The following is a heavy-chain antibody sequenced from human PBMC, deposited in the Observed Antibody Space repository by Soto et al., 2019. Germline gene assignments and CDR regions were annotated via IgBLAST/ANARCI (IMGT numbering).Heavy chain of an antibody. CDR1: GFTFSIYA. D-gene: IGHD3-22*01. J-gene: IGHJ4*02. Sequence: HPGGSLRLSCAASGFTFSIYAMTWVRQSPGKGLEWVSSMSRTGDNTYYADSVKGRFTISRDNSKNTLYLQMNSLRAEDTAIYYCAKDQSNSNPLYYFDFWGPGTMVTVYS. CDR3: AKDQSNSNPLYYFDF. V-gene: IGHV3-23*01. CDR2: MSRTGDNT.